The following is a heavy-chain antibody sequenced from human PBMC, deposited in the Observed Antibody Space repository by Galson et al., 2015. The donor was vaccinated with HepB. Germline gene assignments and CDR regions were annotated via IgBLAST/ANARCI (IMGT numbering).Heavy chain of an antibody. CDR3: VKGTTVTTSNWFDP. D-gene: IGHD4-17*01. J-gene: IGHJ5*02. V-gene: IGHV3-64D*06. CDR2: ISSNGGST. CDR1: GFTFSSYA. Sequence: SLRLSCAASGFTFSSYAMHWVRQAPGKGLEYVSAISSNGGSTYYADSVKGRFTISRDNSKNTLYLQMSSLRAEDTAVYYCVKGTTVTTSNWFDPWGQGTLFTVSS.